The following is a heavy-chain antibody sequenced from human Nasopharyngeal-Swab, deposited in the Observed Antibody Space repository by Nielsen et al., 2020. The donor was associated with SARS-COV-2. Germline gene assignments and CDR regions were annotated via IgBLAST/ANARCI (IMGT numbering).Heavy chain of an antibody. CDR3: ARGLGKQITIFEVVIAYNWFDP. D-gene: IGHD3-3*01. Sequence: RQAPGKGLEWIGEINHSGSTNYNPSLKSRVTIAVDTSKNQFSLKLSSVTAADTAVYYCARGLGKQITIFEVVIAYNWFDPWGQGTLVTVSS. J-gene: IGHJ5*02. CDR2: INHSGST. V-gene: IGHV4-34*01.